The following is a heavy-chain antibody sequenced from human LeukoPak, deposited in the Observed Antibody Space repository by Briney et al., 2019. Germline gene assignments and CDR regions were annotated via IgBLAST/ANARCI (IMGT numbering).Heavy chain of an antibody. CDR1: GFTFGSYW. J-gene: IGHJ4*02. Sequence: GGSLRLSCAASGFTFGSYWMTWVRQAPGKGPEWVANMEQDGSEKHYVASVKGRFTISRDNAKNSLYLQMSSLRADDTAVYYCARDSRYSLDYWGQGTLVTVSS. CDR3: ARDSRYSLDY. CDR2: MEQDGSEK. D-gene: IGHD2-15*01. V-gene: IGHV3-7*04.